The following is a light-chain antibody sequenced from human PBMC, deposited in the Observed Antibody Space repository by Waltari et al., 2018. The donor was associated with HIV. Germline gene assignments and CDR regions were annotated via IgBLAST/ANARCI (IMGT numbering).Light chain of an antibody. CDR2: QDS. V-gene: IGLV3-1*01. CDR3: QAWDSSTVV. J-gene: IGLJ2*01. Sequence: SYEVTQPPSVSVSPGQTASIPCSGDKLGDKSACWYQQRPGQSPVLVIYQDSKRPSAIPERFSGSNSGNTATLTISGTQAMDEADYYCQAWDSSTVVFGGGTKLTVL. CDR1: KLGDKS.